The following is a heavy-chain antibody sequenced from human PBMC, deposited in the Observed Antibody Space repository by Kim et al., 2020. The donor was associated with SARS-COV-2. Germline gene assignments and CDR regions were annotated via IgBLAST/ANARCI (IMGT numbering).Heavy chain of an antibody. J-gene: IGHJ6*02. V-gene: IGHV3-33*06. Sequence: GGSLRLSCAASGFTFSSYAMHWVRQAPGKGLEWVAVIWYDGSNKYYADSVKGRFTISRDNSKNTLYLQMNSLRAEDTAVYYCAKSDPEIPYDFRSGYYGSYYYGMDVWGQGTTVTFSS. D-gene: IGHD3-3*01. CDR3: AKSDPEIPYDFRSGYYGSYYYGMDV. CDR1: GFTFSSYA. CDR2: IWYDGSNK.